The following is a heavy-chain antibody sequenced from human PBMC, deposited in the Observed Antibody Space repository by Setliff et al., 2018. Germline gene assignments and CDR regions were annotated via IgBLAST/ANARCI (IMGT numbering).Heavy chain of an antibody. V-gene: IGHV5-51*01. CDR3: AIIDDAIMDLDY. CDR1: GYSFTSNW. J-gene: IGHJ4*02. CDR2: IYPGDSDT. Sequence: GESLKISCKGSGYSFTSNWIAWVRQMPGKGLEWMGLIYPGDSDTRYSPSFQGQVTISADRSISTAYLQWRSLKASDTAIYFCAIIDDAIMDLDYWGQGTLVTVSS. D-gene: IGHD3-16*01.